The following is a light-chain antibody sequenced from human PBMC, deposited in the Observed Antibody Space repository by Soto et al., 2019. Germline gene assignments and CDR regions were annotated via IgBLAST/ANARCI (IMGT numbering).Light chain of an antibody. CDR2: LGS. CDR1: ESLLHSNGYNY. CDR3: MQALQTPRT. V-gene: IGKV2-28*01. Sequence: DIAMTQSPLSLPVTPGEPASISCRSSESLLHSNGYNYLDWYLQKPGQSPQLLIYLGSNRASGVPDRFRGSGSGTDFTLKISRVEAEDVGVYYCMQALQTPRTFGPGTKVDIK. J-gene: IGKJ3*01.